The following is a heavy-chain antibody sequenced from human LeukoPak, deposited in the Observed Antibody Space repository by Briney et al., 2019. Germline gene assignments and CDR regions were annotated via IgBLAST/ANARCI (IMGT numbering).Heavy chain of an antibody. CDR2: INHSGST. D-gene: IGHD2-15*01. J-gene: IGHJ3*02. CDR3: ARPVYCSGGSCPTGAFDI. Sequence: SETLSLTCAGYGGSFSGYYWSWIRQPPGKGLEWIGEINHSGSTNYNPSLKSRVTISVDTSKNQFSLKLSSVTAADTAVYYCARPVYCSGGSCPTGAFDIWGQGTMVTVSS. CDR1: GGSFSGYY. V-gene: IGHV4-34*01.